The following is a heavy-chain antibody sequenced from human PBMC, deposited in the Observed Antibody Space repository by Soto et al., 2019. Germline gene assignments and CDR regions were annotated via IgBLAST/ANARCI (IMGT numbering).Heavy chain of an antibody. CDR2: IYYSGST. D-gene: IGHD4-17*01. J-gene: IGHJ4*02. V-gene: IGHV4-59*01. CDR3: ARAQYTVTFDY. CDR1: GVSISSYY. Sequence: SETLSLTCTVSGVSISSYYWSWIRQPPGKGLEWIGYIYYSGSTNYNPSLKSRVTISVDTSKNQFSLKLSSVTAADTAVYYCARAQYTVTFDYWGQGTLVTVSS.